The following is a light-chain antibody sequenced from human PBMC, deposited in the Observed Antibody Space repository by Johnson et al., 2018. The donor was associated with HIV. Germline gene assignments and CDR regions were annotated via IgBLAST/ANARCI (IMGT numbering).Light chain of an antibody. Sequence: HSVLTQAPSVSAAPGQKVTISCSGSSSTIGNNYVSWYQVLPGTAPKLLIYKNNNRPSGIPDRFSGSKSGTSATLAITGLQTGDEADYYCGTWDTSLTTGGVFGTGTKVTVL. CDR3: GTWDTSLTTGGV. J-gene: IGLJ1*01. CDR1: SSTIGNNY. V-gene: IGLV1-51*02. CDR2: KNN.